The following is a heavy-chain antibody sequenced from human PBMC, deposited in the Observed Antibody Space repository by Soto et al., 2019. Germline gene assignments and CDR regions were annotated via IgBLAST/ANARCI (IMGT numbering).Heavy chain of an antibody. J-gene: IGHJ4*02. V-gene: IGHV3-53*01. D-gene: IGHD1-26*01. CDR3: ARSGSYVNGFDS. Sequence: PVGSLRLSCAASWFTVSNHFMNWVRQAPGEGLEWVSVIYSGGYTHYVDSVKGRFTISRDNSKNTLHLQMNSLRAEDTAVYYCARSGSYVNGFDSWGQGTLVTVSS. CDR1: WFTVSNHF. CDR2: IYSGGYT.